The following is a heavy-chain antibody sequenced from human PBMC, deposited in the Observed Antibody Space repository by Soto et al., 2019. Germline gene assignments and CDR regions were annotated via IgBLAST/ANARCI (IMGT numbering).Heavy chain of an antibody. D-gene: IGHD2-2*01. CDR1: GGSIDSDGSY. Sequence: QVQLQESGPGLVKPSQTLSLTCTVSGGSIDSDGSYWSWIRQSPGEGLEWLGYIYYSGTTYYNPSLKSRVSISLDTSKNQFSLKLSSVTAADTAIYYCASGHGVSSSCSYLDLWGRGTLVTVSS. CDR2: IYYSGTT. CDR3: ASGHGVSSSCSYLDL. V-gene: IGHV4-31*03. J-gene: IGHJ2*01.